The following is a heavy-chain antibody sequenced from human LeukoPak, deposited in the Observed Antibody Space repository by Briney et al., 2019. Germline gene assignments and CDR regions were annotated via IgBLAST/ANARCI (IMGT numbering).Heavy chain of an antibody. J-gene: IGHJ6*02. CDR1: GFTFDDYA. Sequence: PGGSLRLSCAASGFTFDDYAMHWVRQAPGKGLEWVSGVSWNSGGVGYADAVKGRVTISRDNAKNSLYLQMNSLRAEDTALYFCAKDSTVLGYYFSGMDVWGQGTTVTVSS. CDR2: VSWNSGGV. D-gene: IGHD4-17*01. CDR3: AKDSTVLGYYFSGMDV. V-gene: IGHV3-9*01.